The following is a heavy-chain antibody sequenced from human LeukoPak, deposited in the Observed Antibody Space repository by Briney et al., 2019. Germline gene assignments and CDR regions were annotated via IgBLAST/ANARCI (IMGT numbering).Heavy chain of an antibody. Sequence: SETLSLTCIVSGGSISNYYWSWIRQPAGKGLEWIGRIYTSGSTNYNPSLKSRVTMSIDTSKNQFSLKLSSVTAADTAVYYCARGFGMTTVTGFDYWGQGTLVTVSS. CDR2: IYTSGST. CDR3: ARGFGMTTVTGFDY. CDR1: GGSISNYY. V-gene: IGHV4-4*07. J-gene: IGHJ4*02. D-gene: IGHD4-17*01.